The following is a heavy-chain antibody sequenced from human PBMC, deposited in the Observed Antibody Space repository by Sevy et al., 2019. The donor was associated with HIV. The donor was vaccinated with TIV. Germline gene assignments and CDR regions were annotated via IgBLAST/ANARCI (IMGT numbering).Heavy chain of an antibody. V-gene: IGHV1-2*02. Sequence: ASVKVSCKASGYTFSDSGYYVHWVRQAPGQGLEWMGWINPKSGATNYAQKFQGRVTMTRDTSVSTANMERNRLTSDDTAVYYGARESYDFWTGPVDYDYGMDVWGQGTTVTVSS. J-gene: IGHJ6*02. CDR3: ARESYDFWTGPVDYDYGMDV. CDR2: INPKSGAT. CDR1: GYTFSDSGYY. D-gene: IGHD3-3*01.